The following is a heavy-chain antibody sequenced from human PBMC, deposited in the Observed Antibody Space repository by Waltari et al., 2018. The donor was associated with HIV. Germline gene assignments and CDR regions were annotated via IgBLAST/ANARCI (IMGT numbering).Heavy chain of an antibody. CDR3: AGGGVLLWFGDLNWFDP. D-gene: IGHD3-10*01. V-gene: IGHV3-7*01. Sequence: EVQLVESGGGLVQPGGSLRLSCAASGFTFSSYWMSWVRQAPGKGVEWVANISQDGSGIYYVDCVKCRFTISRDNDKNSLYLQSNSLRAEDAAVYYCAGGGVLLWFGDLNWFDPWGQGTLVTVSS. CDR1: GFTFSSYW. J-gene: IGHJ5*02. CDR2: ISQDGSGI.